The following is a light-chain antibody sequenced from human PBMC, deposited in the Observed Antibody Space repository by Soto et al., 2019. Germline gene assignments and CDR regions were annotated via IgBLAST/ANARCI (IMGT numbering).Light chain of an antibody. CDR2: NNN. CDR1: SSNIGSNT. J-gene: IGLJ3*02. V-gene: IGLV1-44*01. CDR3: AAWDDRLNGWV. Sequence: QSVLTQPPSASGTPGQRVTISCSGSSSNIGSNTVNWYQQVPGTAPKLLIYNNNQRPSGVPDRFSGSKSGTSASLAISGLQSEDEGDSYCAAWDDRLNGWVLGGGTQLTVL.